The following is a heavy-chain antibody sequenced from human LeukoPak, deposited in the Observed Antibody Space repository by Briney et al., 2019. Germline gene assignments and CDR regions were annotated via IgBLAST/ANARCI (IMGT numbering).Heavy chain of an antibody. J-gene: IGHJ4*02. CDR2: ISSSSSYI. CDR1: GFTFSSYS. D-gene: IGHD5-24*01. Sequence: GGSLRLSCAASGFTFSSYSMNWVRHAPGKGLEWVSSISSSSSYIYYADSVKGRFTISRDNAKNSLYLQMNSLRAEDTAVYYCARDLGDGYTIDYWGQGTLVTVSS. V-gene: IGHV3-21*01. CDR3: ARDLGDGYTIDY.